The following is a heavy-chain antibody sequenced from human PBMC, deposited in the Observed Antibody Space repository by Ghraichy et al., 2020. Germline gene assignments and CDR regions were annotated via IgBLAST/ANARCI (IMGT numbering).Heavy chain of an antibody. J-gene: IGHJ6*02. Sequence: GGSLRLSCAASGFTVSSNYMSWVRQAPGKGLEWVSVIYSGGSTYYADSVKGRFTISRDNSKNTLYLQMNSLRAEDTAVYYCARSVAANLHLFDYLDTHPSYYYGMDVWGQGTTVTVSS. CDR1: GFTVSSNY. CDR3: ARSVAANLHLFDYLDTHPSYYYGMDV. CDR2: IYSGGST. D-gene: IGHD3-9*01. V-gene: IGHV3-53*01.